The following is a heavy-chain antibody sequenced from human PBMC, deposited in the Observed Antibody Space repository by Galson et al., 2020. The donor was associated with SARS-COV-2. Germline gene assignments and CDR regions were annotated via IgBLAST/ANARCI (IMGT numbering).Heavy chain of an antibody. CDR3: ARDWAHILGWLSGRTTLWDY. D-gene: IGHD3-3*01. Sequence: TGGSLRLSCAASGFTFSSYWMSWVRQPPGKGLEWVANIKQDGSEKYYLDSGKGRFTISRDNAKNSLYLQMNSLSAEDTAVYYCARDWAHILGWLSGRTTLWDYWGQGTLVTVSS. J-gene: IGHJ4*02. CDR2: IKQDGSEK. V-gene: IGHV3-7*01. CDR1: GFTFSSYW.